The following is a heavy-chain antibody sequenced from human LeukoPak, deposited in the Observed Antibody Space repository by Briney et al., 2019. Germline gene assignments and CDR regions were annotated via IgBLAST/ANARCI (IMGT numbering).Heavy chain of an antibody. V-gene: IGHV1-69*04. CDR2: IIPILGIA. J-gene: IGHJ6*02. Sequence: WASVKVSCKASGGTFSSYAISWVRQAPGQGLEWMGRIIPILGIANYAQKFQGRVTITADKSTSTAYMELSSLRSEDRAVYYCARGGGSYREYYGMDVWGQGTTVTVSS. CDR1: GGTFSSYA. D-gene: IGHD1-26*01. CDR3: ARGGGSYREYYGMDV.